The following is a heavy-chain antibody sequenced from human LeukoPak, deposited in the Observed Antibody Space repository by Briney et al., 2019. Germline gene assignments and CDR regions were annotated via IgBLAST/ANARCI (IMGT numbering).Heavy chain of an antibody. Sequence: AGGSLRLSCAASGFTFSNYWMNWVRQAPGKGLEWVAIIKKDGSEKKFVDSVKGRFSISRDNAKNSLYLQMDSLRAEDTAVYYCAGGLGWLIDYWGQGTRVTVSS. D-gene: IGHD2-15*01. CDR1: GFTFSNYW. V-gene: IGHV3-7*04. CDR3: AGGLGWLIDY. J-gene: IGHJ4*02. CDR2: IKKDGSEK.